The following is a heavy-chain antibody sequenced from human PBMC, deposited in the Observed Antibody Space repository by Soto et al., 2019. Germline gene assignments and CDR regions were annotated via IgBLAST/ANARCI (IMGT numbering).Heavy chain of an antibody. D-gene: IGHD6-19*01. Sequence: SETLSLTCSVSGGSIRSGDSYWSWIRQSPGKGLEWIGYIYYTGTTSYNSAIKGRVTISLNMSKNQFSLQVRSLTAADTAVYYCARHKIEVPGKLSYLGSSADYIYYYDTDVWGPGTTVTVSS. CDR3: ARHKIEVPGKLSYLGSSADYIYYYDTDV. CDR1: GGSIRSGDSY. CDR2: IYYTGTT. J-gene: IGHJ6*02. V-gene: IGHV4-30-4*08.